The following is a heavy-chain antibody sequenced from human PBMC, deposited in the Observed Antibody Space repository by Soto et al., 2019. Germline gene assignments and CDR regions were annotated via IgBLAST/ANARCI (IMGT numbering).Heavy chain of an antibody. D-gene: IGHD3-10*01. V-gene: IGHV4-31*03. CDR1: VGSISSGGYY. CDR2: IYYSGST. CDR3: ARDRRVGGAFDI. J-gene: IGHJ3*02. Sequence: SETLSLTCTVSVGSISSGGYYWSWIRQHPGKGLEWIGYIYYSGSTYYNPSLKSRVTISVDTSKNQFSLKLSSVTAADTAVYYCARDRRVGGAFDIWGQGTMVTVSS.